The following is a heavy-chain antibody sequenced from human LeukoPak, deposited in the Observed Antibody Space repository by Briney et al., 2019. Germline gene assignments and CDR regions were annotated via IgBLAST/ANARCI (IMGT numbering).Heavy chain of an antibody. CDR2: IYPGDSDT. J-gene: IGHJ6*04. D-gene: IGHD2-2*01. Sequence: GESLKISCKGSGYSFTSYWIGWVRQMPGKGLEWMGIIYPGDSDTRYSPSFQGLVTISADKSISTAYLQWSSLKASDTAMYYCARASRLSTSKYYYYGMDVWGKGTTVTVSS. V-gene: IGHV5-51*01. CDR1: GYSFTSYW. CDR3: ARASRLSTSKYYYYGMDV.